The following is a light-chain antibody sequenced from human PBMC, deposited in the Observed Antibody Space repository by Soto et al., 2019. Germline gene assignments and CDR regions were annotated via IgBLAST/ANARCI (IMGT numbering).Light chain of an antibody. CDR1: QSVSSSY. J-gene: IGKJ2*01. CDR2: GAS. Sequence: IVWTQSQGTLSLSPGERATLSGTASQSVSSSYLAWDQQKPGEAPRTLIYGASSRDTGIPDRFSGSGYVTDFTLTISRLEPEDFAVYYCQQSSDFGQGTKLEIK. CDR3: QQSSD. V-gene: IGKV3-20*01.